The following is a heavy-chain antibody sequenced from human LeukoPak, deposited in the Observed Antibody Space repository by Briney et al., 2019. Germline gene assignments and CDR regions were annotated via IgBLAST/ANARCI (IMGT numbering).Heavy chain of an antibody. CDR1: GGSFSGYY. J-gene: IGHJ5*02. V-gene: IGHV4-34*01. CDR2: INHSGST. CDR3: ARGSGSGGSLHWFDP. Sequence: SETLSLTCAVYGGSFSGYYWSWVRQPPGKGLEGIGEINHSGSTNYNPSLTSRGTISVDTSRNQFSLKLSSVTAADTAVYYCARGSGSGGSLHWFDPWGQGTLVTVSS. D-gene: IGHD2-15*01.